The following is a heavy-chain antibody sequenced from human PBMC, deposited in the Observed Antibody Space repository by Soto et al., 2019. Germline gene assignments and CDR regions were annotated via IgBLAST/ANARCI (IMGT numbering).Heavy chain of an antibody. CDR2: ISYDGSNK. V-gene: IGHV3-30*18. D-gene: IGHD6-13*01. Sequence: PRLSCAASGFTFSSYGMHWVRQAPGKGLEWVAVISYDGSNKYYADSVKGRFTISRDNSKNTLYLQMNSLRAEDTAVYYCAKGSSSIAAAGTPDYWGQGTLVTVSS. CDR3: AKGSSSIAAAGTPDY. J-gene: IGHJ4*02. CDR1: GFTFSSYG.